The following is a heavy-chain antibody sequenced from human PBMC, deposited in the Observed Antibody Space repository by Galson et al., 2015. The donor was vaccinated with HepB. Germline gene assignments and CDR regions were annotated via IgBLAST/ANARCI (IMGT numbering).Heavy chain of an antibody. CDR1: GYTLTELF. V-gene: IGHV1-24*01. CDR3: AAAERDVLLWFGEQAY. Sequence: SVKVSCKVSGYTLTELFMHWVRQAPGKGLEWMGGFDPEDGETIYAQKFQGRITMTEDTSTDTSYMELSSLRSEDTAVYYCAAAERDVLLWFGEQAYWGQGTLVTVSS. J-gene: IGHJ4*02. CDR2: FDPEDGET. D-gene: IGHD3-10*01.